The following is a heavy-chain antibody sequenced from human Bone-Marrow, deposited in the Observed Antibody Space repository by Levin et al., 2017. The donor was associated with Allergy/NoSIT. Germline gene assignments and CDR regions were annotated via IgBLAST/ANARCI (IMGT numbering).Heavy chain of an antibody. D-gene: IGHD4-17*01. V-gene: IGHV3-23*01. CDR1: GFTFSSYA. CDR2: ISGSGGST. Sequence: PGGSLRLSCAASGFTFSSYAMSWVRQAPGKGLEWVSAISGSGGSTYYADSVKGRFTISRDNSKNTLYLQMNSLRAEDTAVYYCAKWFQAMTTVSHFDYWGQGTLVTVSS. CDR3: AKWFQAMTTVSHFDY. J-gene: IGHJ4*02.